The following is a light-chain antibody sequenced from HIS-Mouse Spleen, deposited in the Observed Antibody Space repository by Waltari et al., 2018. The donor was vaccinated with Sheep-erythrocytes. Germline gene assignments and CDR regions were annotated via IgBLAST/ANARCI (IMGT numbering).Light chain of an antibody. CDR3: CSYAGSYNHV. CDR1: SSAACRYNH. CDR2: DVS. V-gene: IGLV2-11*02. Sequence: QSALTQPRSVSGSPGQAVTISCTGTSSAACRYNHSSWYQQHPGKPPKPMIYDVSKRPSGVPDRFSGSKSGNPASLTISGLQAEDEADYYCCSYAGSYNHVFATGTKVTVL. J-gene: IGLJ1*01.